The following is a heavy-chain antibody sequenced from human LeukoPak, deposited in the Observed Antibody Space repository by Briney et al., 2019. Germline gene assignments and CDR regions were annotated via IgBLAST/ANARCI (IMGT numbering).Heavy chain of an antibody. CDR1: GFTFSSYW. CDR3: ARDYSSSWSFDY. J-gene: IGHJ4*02. CDR2: INRDGSST. Sequence: GGSLTLSCAASGFTFSSYWMHWVRQAAGEVLVWNSRINRDGSSTSYADSVKGRFTISRDNAKNTLYLQMNSLRAEDTAVYYCARDYSSSWSFDYWGQGTLVTVSS. V-gene: IGHV3-74*01. D-gene: IGHD6-13*01.